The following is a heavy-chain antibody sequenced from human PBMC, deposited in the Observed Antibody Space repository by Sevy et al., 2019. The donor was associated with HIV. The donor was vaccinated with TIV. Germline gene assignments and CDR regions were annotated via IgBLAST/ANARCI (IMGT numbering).Heavy chain of an antibody. V-gene: IGHV4-34*01. CDR2: INHSGST. CDR1: GGSFSGYY. Sequence: SETLSLTCAVYGGSFSGYYWSWIRQPPGKGLEWIGEINHSGSTNYNPSLKSRVTISVDTSKNQFSLKLSSVTAADTAVYYCARVSSGSYWDYWGQGTLVTVSS. J-gene: IGHJ4*02. CDR3: ARVSSGSYWDY. D-gene: IGHD3-10*01.